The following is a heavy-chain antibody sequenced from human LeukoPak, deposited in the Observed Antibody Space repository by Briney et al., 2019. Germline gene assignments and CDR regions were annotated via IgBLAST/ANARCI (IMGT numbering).Heavy chain of an antibody. Sequence: ASVKVSCKASGYTFTCYYMHWVRQAPGQGLEWMGWINPNSGGTNYAQKFQGRVTMTRDTSISTAYMELSRLRSDDTAVYYCARVKIYHDAFDIWGQGTMVTVSS. CDR1: GYTFTCYY. V-gene: IGHV1-2*02. CDR2: INPNSGGT. J-gene: IGHJ3*02. CDR3: ARVKIYHDAFDI. D-gene: IGHD3-16*02.